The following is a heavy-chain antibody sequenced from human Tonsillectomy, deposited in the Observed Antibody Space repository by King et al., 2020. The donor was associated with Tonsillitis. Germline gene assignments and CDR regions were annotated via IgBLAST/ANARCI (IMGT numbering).Heavy chain of an antibody. J-gene: IGHJ4*02. CDR3: VRQGKAVRRDDY. CDR1: GYRFISYW. D-gene: IGHD6-6*01. Sequence: QLVQSGAEVKKPGESLRISCKGSGYRFISYWISWVRQMPGKGLEWMGKIDPNDSYINYSPSFQGHVTISVDKSISTAYLQWSSLKSSDTAMYYCVRQGKAVRRDDYWGQGTLVTVSS. V-gene: IGHV5-10-1*01. CDR2: IDPNDSYI.